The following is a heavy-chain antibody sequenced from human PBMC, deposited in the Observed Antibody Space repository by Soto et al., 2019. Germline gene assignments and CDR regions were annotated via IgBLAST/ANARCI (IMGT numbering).Heavy chain of an antibody. V-gene: IGHV1-46*01. J-gene: IGHJ4*02. D-gene: IGHD6-19*01. CDR2: INPSGGST. CDR3: ARSQGSGWPSDY. Sequence: ASVKVSCKASGYTFASYYMHWVRQAPGQGLEWMGIINPSGGSTSYAQKFQGRVTMTRDTSTSTVYMELSSLRSEDTAVYYCARSQGSGWPSDYWGQGTLVPVSS. CDR1: GYTFASYY.